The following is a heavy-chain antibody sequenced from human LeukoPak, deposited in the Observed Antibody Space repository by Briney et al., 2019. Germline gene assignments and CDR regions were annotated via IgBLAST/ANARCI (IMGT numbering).Heavy chain of an antibody. CDR2: ISSSGSTI. CDR1: GFTSSSYE. J-gene: IGHJ4*02. V-gene: IGHV3-48*03. CDR3: ARDLEYQLPFDY. Sequence: GGSLRLSCAASGFTSSSYEMNWVRQAPGKGLEWVSYISSSGSTIYYADSVKGRFTISRDNAKNSLYLQMNSLRAEDTAVYYCARDLEYQLPFDYWGQGTLVTVSS. D-gene: IGHD2-2*01.